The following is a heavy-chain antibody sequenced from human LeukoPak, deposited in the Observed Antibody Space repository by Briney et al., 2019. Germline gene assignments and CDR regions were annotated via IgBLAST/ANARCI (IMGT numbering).Heavy chain of an antibody. CDR3: ARVVTGSYYIDY. CDR1: GGTFSSYA. D-gene: IGHD1-26*01. V-gene: IGHV1-69*05. J-gene: IGHJ4*02. Sequence: ASVKVSCKASGGTFSSYAISWVRQAPGQGLEWMGGIIPIFGTANYAQKFQGRVTMTTDTSTSTTYMELRSLKSDDTAVYYCARVVTGSYYIDYWGQGTLVTVSS. CDR2: IIPIFGTA.